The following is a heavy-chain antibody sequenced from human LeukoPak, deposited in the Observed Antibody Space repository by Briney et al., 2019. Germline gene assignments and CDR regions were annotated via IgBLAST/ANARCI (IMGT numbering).Heavy chain of an antibody. J-gene: IGHJ3*02. CDR1: GFTFSSYS. Sequence: GGSLRLSCAASGFTFSSYSMNWVRQAPGKGLEWVSSIGSSGSYIYYADSVKGRFTISRDNAKNSLYLQMNSLRAEDTAVYYCARDSLGGSGRRGGAFDIWGQGTMVTVSS. V-gene: IGHV3-21*01. CDR3: ARDSLGGSGRRGGAFDI. D-gene: IGHD6-19*01. CDR2: IGSSGSYI.